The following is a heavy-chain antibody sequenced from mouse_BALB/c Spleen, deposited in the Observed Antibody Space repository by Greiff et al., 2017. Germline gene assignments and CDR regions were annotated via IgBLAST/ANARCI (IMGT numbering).Heavy chain of an antibody. V-gene: IGHV5-6-5*01. J-gene: IGHJ2*01. CDR2: ISSGGST. CDR1: GFTFSSYA. Sequence: DVKLVESGGGLVKPGGSLKLSCAASGFTFSSYAMSWVRQTPEKRLEWVASISSGGSTYYPDSVKGRFTISRDNARNILYLQMSSLRSEDTAMYYCAWVSTMITIFDYWGQGTTLTVSS. D-gene: IGHD2-4*01. CDR3: AWVSTMITIFDY.